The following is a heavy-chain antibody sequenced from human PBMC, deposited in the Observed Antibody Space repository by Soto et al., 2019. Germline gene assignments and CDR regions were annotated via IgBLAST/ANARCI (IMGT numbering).Heavy chain of an antibody. Sequence: EVQLVETGGGLIQPGGSLRLSCLASGFTVTTNYMIWVRQPPGKGLEWVSTTFSGGSTNYAGSVRGRFSISRDNSKNTVYLQMNNLRVEDTAVYYCAKKSPSSIQGWAFAMDVWGQGTTVSVSS. CDR2: TFSGGST. D-gene: IGHD1-26*01. CDR3: AKKSPSSIQGWAFAMDV. CDR1: GFTVTTNY. V-gene: IGHV3-53*02. J-gene: IGHJ6*02.